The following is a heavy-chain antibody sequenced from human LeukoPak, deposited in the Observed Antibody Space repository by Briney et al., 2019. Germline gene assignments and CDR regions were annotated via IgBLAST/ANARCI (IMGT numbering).Heavy chain of an antibody. CDR3: ARLYSSSWYWYFDY. Sequence: GGSLRLSCAASGFTFDDYGMSWVRQAPGKGLEWVSGINWNGGSTGYADSVKGRFTISRDNAKNSLYLQMNSLRAEDTAVYYCARLYSSSWYWYFDYWAQGTLVTVSS. J-gene: IGHJ4*02. CDR1: GFTFDDYG. CDR2: INWNGGST. D-gene: IGHD6-13*01. V-gene: IGHV3-20*04.